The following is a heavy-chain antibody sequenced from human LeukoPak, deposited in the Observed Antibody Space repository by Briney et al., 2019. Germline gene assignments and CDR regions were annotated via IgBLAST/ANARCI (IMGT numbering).Heavy chain of an antibody. V-gene: IGHV1-69*05. CDR1: GGTFSSYA. J-gene: IGHJ4*02. CDR3: ARGFSFYSSSSFDY. CDR2: IIPIFGTA. D-gene: IGHD6-6*01. Sequence: SVKVSCKASGGTFSSYAISWVRQAPGQGLEWMGGIIPIFGTANYAQKFQGRVTITTDESTSTAYMELSSLRSEDTAVHYCARGFSFYSSSSFDYWGQGTLVTVSS.